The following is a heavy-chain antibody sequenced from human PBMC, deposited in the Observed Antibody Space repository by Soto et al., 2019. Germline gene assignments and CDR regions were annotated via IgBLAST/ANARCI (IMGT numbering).Heavy chain of an antibody. Sequence: SETLSLTCTVSGGSISGSSYYWGWIRQPPGKGLEWIGSIYYSGSTYYNPSLKSRVTISVDTSKNQFSLKLSSVTAADTAVYYCARLPSSSWYMRFDYWGQGTLVTVSS. CDR1: GGSISGSSYY. CDR2: IYYSGST. J-gene: IGHJ4*02. CDR3: ARLPSSSWYMRFDY. V-gene: IGHV4-39*01. D-gene: IGHD6-13*01.